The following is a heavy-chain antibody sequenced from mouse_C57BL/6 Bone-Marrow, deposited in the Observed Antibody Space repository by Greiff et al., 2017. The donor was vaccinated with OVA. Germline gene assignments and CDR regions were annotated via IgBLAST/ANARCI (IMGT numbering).Heavy chain of an antibody. Sequence: EVKLQESGGGLVKPGGSLKLSCAASGFTFSSYTMSWVRQSPEKRLEWVATISGGGGNASYHDSVKGRVTISSDNATNTLYLQMSRLRSEDAASYYCARRGDGYDIDCWGQGTTLTVSS. J-gene: IGHJ2*01. CDR1: GFTFSSYT. CDR3: ARRGDGYDIDC. D-gene: IGHD2-2*01. CDR2: ISGGGGNA. V-gene: IGHV5-9*01.